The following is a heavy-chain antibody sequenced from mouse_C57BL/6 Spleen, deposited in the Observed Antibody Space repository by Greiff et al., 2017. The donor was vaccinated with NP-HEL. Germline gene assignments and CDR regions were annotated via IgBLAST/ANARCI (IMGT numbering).Heavy chain of an antibody. D-gene: IGHD2-3*01. CDR1: GYTFTSYW. CDR3: ASYDGSTGNGY. Sequence: QVQLQQPGAELVRPGTSVKLSCKASGYTFTSYWMHWVKQRPGQGLEWIGVIDPSDSYTNYNQKFKGKATLTVDTSSSTAYMQLSSLTSEDSAVYYCASYDGSTGNGYWGQGTTLTVSS. J-gene: IGHJ2*01. CDR2: IDPSDSYT. V-gene: IGHV1-59*01.